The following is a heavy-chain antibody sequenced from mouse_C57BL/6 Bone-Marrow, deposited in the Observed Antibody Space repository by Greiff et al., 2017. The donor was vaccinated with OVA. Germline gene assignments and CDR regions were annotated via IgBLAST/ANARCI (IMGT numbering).Heavy chain of an antibody. V-gene: IGHV3-6*01. J-gene: IGHJ2*01. CDR1: GYSITSGYY. Sequence: ESGPGLVKPSQSLSLTCSVTGYSITSGYYWNWIRQFPGNKLEWMGYISYYGSNNYNPSLKNRISITRDTSKNQFFLKLNSVTTEDTATYYCARDGSSYYFDYWGKGTTLTVSS. D-gene: IGHD1-1*01. CDR3: ARDGSSYYFDY. CDR2: ISYYGSN.